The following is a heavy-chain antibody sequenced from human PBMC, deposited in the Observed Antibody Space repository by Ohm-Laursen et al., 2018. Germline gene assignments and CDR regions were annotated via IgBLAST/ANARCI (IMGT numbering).Heavy chain of an antibody. V-gene: IGHV3-21*01. CDR3: ARGAVVRGTGWFDP. CDR2: ISGSSVYI. Sequence: GSLRLSCSASGFSFSSYSMNWVRQAPGKGLEWVSSISGSSVYIDYAHSVKGRFTISRDNAKDSLYLQMNSLRAEDTAIYYCARGAVVRGTGWFDPWGRGTLVIVSS. D-gene: IGHD3-10*01. J-gene: IGHJ5*02. CDR1: GFSFSSYS.